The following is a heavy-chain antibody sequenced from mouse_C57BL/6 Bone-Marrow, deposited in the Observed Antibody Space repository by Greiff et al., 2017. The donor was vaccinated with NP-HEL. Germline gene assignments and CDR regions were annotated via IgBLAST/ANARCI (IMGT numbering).Heavy chain of an antibody. CDR1: GFTFSSYA. CDR2: ISDGGSYT. CDR3: AMYYYGSSPHFDY. D-gene: IGHD1-1*01. Sequence: EVKLVESGGGLVKPGGSLKLSCAASGFTFSSYAMSWVRPTPEKRLEWVATISDGGSYTYYPDNVKGRFTISRDHAKNNLYLQMSHLKSEDTAMYYCAMYYYGSSPHFDYWGQGTTLTVSS. V-gene: IGHV5-4*03. J-gene: IGHJ2*01.